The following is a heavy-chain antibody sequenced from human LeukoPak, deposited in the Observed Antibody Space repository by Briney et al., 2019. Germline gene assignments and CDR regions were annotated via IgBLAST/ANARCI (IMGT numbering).Heavy chain of an antibody. Sequence: SETLSLTCAVYGGSFSGYYWSWIRQPPGKGLGWIGEINHSGSTNYNPSLKSRVTISVDTSKNQFSLKLSSVTAADTAVYYCARTREPEGSSSWIDAFDIWGQGTMVTVSS. CDR2: INHSGST. V-gene: IGHV4-34*01. CDR3: ARTREPEGSSSWIDAFDI. CDR1: GGSFSGYY. D-gene: IGHD6-13*01. J-gene: IGHJ3*02.